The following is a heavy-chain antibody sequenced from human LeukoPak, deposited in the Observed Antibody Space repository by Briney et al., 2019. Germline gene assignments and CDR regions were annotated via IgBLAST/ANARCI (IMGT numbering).Heavy chain of an antibody. J-gene: IGHJ3*02. D-gene: IGHD5/OR15-5a*01. Sequence: SETLSLTCTGSLCSIIHSHLSWLRQPAGKGLEWIGRIHTSGATNYNPSLKSRVTMSVDTYSNQFSLKLSSQKAEVGAMYHGAITPLAMSTISALDIWGEGTKVSVPS. CDR1: LCSIIHSH. CDR2: IHTSGAT. CDR3: AITPLAMSTISALDI. V-gene: IGHV4-4*07.